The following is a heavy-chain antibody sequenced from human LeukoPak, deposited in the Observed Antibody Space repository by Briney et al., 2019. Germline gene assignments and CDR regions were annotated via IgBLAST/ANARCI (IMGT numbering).Heavy chain of an antibody. V-gene: IGHV3-21*01. CDR1: GFTFSSYA. D-gene: IGHD5-18*01. CDR2: ISNSNSYI. CDR3: ARRATTERGHSYGLDY. J-gene: IGHJ4*02. Sequence: GGSLRLSCAASGFTFSSYAMNWVRQAPGKGLEWVSSISNSNSYIYYADSVTGRFTISRDNAKNSLYLQMNSLRADDTAVYYCARRATTERGHSYGLDYWGQGTLVTVSS.